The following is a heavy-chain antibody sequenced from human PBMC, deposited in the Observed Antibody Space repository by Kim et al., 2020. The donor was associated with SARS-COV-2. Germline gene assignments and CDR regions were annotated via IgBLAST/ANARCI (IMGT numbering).Heavy chain of an antibody. Sequence: APVKGRFTISIDDSTNTLYLQMNSLKTEDTAVYYCTTDREMATIYDAFDIWGQGTMVTVSS. J-gene: IGHJ3*02. D-gene: IGHD5-12*01. CDR3: TTDREMATIYDAFDI. V-gene: IGHV3-15*01.